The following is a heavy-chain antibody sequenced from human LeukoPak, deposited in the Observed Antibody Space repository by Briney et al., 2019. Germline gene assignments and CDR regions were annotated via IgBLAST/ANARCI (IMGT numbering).Heavy chain of an antibody. Sequence: ASVKVSCKASGYTFTSYNIYWVRQAPGQGLECMGRISAYNGNTNYAQKFQGRLTMTTDTSTSTSYMELRSLRSDDTAVYYCARIASGLDCWGQGTLVTVSS. J-gene: IGHJ4*02. CDR1: GYTFTSYN. D-gene: IGHD2-21*01. V-gene: IGHV1-18*01. CDR3: ARIASGLDC. CDR2: ISAYNGNT.